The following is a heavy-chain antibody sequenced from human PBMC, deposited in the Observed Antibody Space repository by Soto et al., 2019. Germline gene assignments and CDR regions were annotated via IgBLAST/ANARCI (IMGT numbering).Heavy chain of an antibody. J-gene: IGHJ6*02. D-gene: IGHD3-10*01. CDR1: GVTFSKAW. V-gene: IGHV3-15*01. CDR3: TEAGVRGVVMSDMDV. Sequence: GGCLRLSXSTSGVTFSKAWMRWVCEAPGKGLEWDGRIRSNADGGTVEYAAPVKGRFIISRDDSTNTLYLQINSLDTEDTGVYYCTEAGVRGVVMSDMDVWGQGTAVTVSS. CDR2: IRSNADGGTV.